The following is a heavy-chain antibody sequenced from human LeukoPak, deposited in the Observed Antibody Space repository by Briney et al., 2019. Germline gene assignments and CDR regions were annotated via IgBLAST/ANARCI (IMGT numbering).Heavy chain of an antibody. CDR2: ISSSSSYI. CDR1: GFTFSSYS. J-gene: IGHJ3*02. CDR3: ARDPRENGIVYAFDI. V-gene: IGHV3-21*01. Sequence: GGSLRLSCAASGFTFSSYSMNWVRQAPGKGLEWVSSISSSSSYIYYADSVKGRFTISRDNAKNSLCLQMNSLRAEDTAVYYCARDPRENGIVYAFDIWGQGTMVTVPS. D-gene: IGHD3-16*02.